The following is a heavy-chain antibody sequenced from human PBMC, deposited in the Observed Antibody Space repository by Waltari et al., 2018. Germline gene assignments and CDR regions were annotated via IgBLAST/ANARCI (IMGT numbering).Heavy chain of an antibody. V-gene: IGHV3-23*03. CDR3: ARSLRAVAGKRTS. D-gene: IGHD6-19*01. CDR1: GFTFSSYA. Sequence: EVQLLESGGGLGQPGGSLRLSCPAAGFTFSSYALLWVRQAPGKGLEWVSVIYSGGSTYYADSVKGRFTISRDNSKNTLYLQMNSLRAEDTAVYYCARSLRAVAGKRTSWGQGTLVTVSS. J-gene: IGHJ4*02. CDR2: IYSGGST.